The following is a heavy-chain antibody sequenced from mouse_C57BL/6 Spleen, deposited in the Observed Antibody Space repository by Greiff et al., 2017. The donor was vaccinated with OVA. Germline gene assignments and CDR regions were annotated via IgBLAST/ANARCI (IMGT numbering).Heavy chain of an antibody. CDR1: GFTFSDYY. D-gene: IGHD1-1*01. CDR2: INYDGSST. J-gene: IGHJ1*03. Sequence: DVHLVESEGGLVQPGSSMKLSCTASGFTFSDYYMAWVRQVPEKGLEWVANINYDGSSTYYLDSLKSRFIISRDNAKNILYLQMSSLKSEDTATYYCARERYYYGSSSYWYFDVWGTGTTVTVSS. CDR3: ARERYYYGSSSYWYFDV. V-gene: IGHV5-16*01.